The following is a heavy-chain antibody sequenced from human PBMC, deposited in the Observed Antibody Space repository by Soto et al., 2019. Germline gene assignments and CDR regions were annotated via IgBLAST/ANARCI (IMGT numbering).Heavy chain of an antibody. CDR3: ARENYDISGYFLDY. Sequence: QPGGSLRLPCAASGFTFSNYEMSWVRQAPGKGLEWISYISSTASHIYYADSVKGRVTISRDNAKNSLYLQMNSLRVEDTAVYYCARENYDISGYFLDYWGQGSLVTVSS. J-gene: IGHJ4*02. CDR1: GFTFSNYE. D-gene: IGHD3-22*01. V-gene: IGHV3-48*03. CDR2: ISSTASHI.